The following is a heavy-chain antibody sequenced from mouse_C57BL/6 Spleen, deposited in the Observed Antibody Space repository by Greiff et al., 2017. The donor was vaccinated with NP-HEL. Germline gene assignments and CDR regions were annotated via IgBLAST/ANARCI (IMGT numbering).Heavy chain of an antibody. CDR3: AKNGGSSAWFAY. CDR2: IWRGGST. D-gene: IGHD1-1*01. J-gene: IGHJ3*01. Sequence: VKVVESGPGLVQPSQSLSITCTVSGFSLTSYGVHWVRQSPGKGLEWLGVIWRGGSTDYNAAFMSRLSITKDNSKSQVFFKMNSLQADDTAIYYCAKNGGSSAWFAYWGQGTLVTVSA. V-gene: IGHV2-5*01. CDR1: GFSLTSYG.